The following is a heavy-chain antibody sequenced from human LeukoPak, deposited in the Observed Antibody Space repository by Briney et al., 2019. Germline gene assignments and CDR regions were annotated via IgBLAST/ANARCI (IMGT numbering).Heavy chain of an antibody. J-gene: IGHJ3*02. D-gene: IGHD1-26*01. CDR2: IVVGRGSR. CDR1: GFTFTASA. Sequence: GTSVKVSCKASGFTFTASAVQWVRQARGQRLEWIGWIVVGRGSRNYAQKLQERVTITRDMSTGTAYMELGSLRSEDTAVYYCAATSVGATINDPFDIWGRGTMVTVSS. CDR3: AATSVGATINDPFDI. V-gene: IGHV1-58*01.